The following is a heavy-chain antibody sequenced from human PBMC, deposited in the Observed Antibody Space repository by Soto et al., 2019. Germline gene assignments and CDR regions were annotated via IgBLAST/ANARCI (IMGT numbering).Heavy chain of an antibody. CDR1: GGSISNYY. D-gene: IGHD3-22*01. Sequence: SETLSLTCTVSGGSISNYYWSWIRQPPGKGLEWIGYIYYSGSTNYNPSLKSRVTISVDTSKNQFSLKLSSVTAADTAVYYCASIYDSSGYYYGNNWFDPWGQGTLVTVSS. CDR2: IYYSGST. V-gene: IGHV4-59*12. J-gene: IGHJ5*02. CDR3: ASIYDSSGYYYGNNWFDP.